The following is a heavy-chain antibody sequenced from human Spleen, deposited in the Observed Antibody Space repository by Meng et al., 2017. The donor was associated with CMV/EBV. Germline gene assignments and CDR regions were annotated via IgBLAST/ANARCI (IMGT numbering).Heavy chain of an antibody. D-gene: IGHD3-3*01. V-gene: IGHV4-34*01. CDR3: ARASLFGVVIMDYYFDY. J-gene: IGHJ4*02. CDR1: ESFSDYS. CDR2: IGHGGST. Sequence: ESFSDYSWNWIRQSPGKGLEWIGDIGHGGSTNYNPSLKSRVTISVDTSKKQFSLRLKSVTTADTAVYYCARASLFGVVIMDYYFDYWGQGSLVTVSS.